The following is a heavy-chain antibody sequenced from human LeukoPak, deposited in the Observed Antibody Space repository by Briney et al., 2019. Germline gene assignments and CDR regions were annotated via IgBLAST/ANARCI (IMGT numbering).Heavy chain of an antibody. Sequence: ASVKVSCKASGYTFTSYYMHWVRQAPGQGLEWVGIINPSGGSTSYAQKFQGRVTMTRDTSTSTVYMELSSLRSEDTAVHYCAREWAIAVAGPNFDYWGQGTLVTVSS. J-gene: IGHJ4*02. CDR2: INPSGGST. V-gene: IGHV1-46*01. CDR3: AREWAIAVAGPNFDY. D-gene: IGHD6-19*01. CDR1: GYTFTSYY.